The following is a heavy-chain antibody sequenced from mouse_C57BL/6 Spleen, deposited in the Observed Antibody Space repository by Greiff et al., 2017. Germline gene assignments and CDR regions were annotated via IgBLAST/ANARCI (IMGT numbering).Heavy chain of an antibody. J-gene: IGHJ2*01. CDR1: GYTFTSYW. V-gene: IGHV1-64*01. Sequence: VQLQQPGAELVKPGASVKLSCKASGYTFTSYWMHWVKQRPGQGLEWIGMIHPTSGSTNYNEKFKSKATLTVDKSSSTAYIQLSSLTSEDSAVYYCARSYDYGSRVFDYWGQGTTLTVAS. D-gene: IGHD1-1*01. CDR2: IHPTSGST. CDR3: ARSYDYGSRVFDY.